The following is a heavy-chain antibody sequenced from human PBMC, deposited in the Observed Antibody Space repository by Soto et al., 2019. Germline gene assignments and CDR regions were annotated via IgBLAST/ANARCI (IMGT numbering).Heavy chain of an antibody. J-gene: IGHJ4*02. V-gene: IGHV1-3*01. CDR2: INAGNGNT. CDR3: ARSAPPIDY. CDR1: GYIFTSYV. Sequence: QVQLVQSGAEVKKPGASVKVSCKASGYIFTSYVMEWVRQAPGQRLEWMGWINAGNGNTKYSQKFQGRVTITRDTSANTAYRGPSSLRSEDTAVYYCARSAPPIDYWGQGTLVTVPS.